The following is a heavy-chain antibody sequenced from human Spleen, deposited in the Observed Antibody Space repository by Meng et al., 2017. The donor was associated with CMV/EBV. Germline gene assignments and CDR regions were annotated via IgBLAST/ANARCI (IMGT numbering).Heavy chain of an antibody. V-gene: IGHV4-34*12. D-gene: IGHD1-26*01. CDR1: VGAFGNNY. Sequence: QVQLQEWGAGPVKPAETRSLACGVAVGAFGNNYWRQVRRPPGKGLGWIGEIIHSGSNDQKPPLKGTVTTDEDTSKNNIALKRLCAKAAAVDVYDCAKYPTRSAHDVDYWGQGTLVTVSS. CDR3: AKYPTRSAHDVDY. J-gene: IGHJ4*02. CDR2: IIHSGSN.